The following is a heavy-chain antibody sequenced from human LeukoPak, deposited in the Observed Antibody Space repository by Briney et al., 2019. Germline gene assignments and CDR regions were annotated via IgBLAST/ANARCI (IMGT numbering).Heavy chain of an antibody. J-gene: IGHJ4*02. CDR1: GGSISSSRW. V-gene: IGHV4-4*02. D-gene: IGHD3-9*01. Sequence: PSETLSLTCAVSGGSISSSRWWGWVRQPPGKGLEWIGEILHSGNTNYNPSLKSRVTISVDKSKNQFSLRLSSVTAADTAVYYCATYYDILTGYTFDSWGQGTLVTVSS. CDR2: ILHSGNT. CDR3: ATYYDILTGYTFDS.